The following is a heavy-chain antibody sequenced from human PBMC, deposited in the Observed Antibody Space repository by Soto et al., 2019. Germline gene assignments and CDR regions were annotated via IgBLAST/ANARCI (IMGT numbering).Heavy chain of an antibody. J-gene: IGHJ5*02. CDR1: GGSFSGYY. V-gene: IGHV4-34*01. D-gene: IGHD5-18*01. CDR3: ARGSEKQPTYLNWFDP. CDR2: INHSGST. Sequence: SETLSLTCAVYGGSFSGYYWSWIRQPPGKGLEWIGEINHSGSTNYNPSLKSRVTISVDTSKNQFSLKLSSVTAADTAVYYCARGSEKQPTYLNWFDPWGQGTLVTVSS.